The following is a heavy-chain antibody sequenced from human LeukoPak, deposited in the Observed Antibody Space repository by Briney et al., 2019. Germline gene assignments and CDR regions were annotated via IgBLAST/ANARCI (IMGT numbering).Heavy chain of an antibody. Sequence: GGSLRLSCVASGFAFSSFAMSWVRQAPGKGLEWGSGLTGSGSTYHADSVKGRFTISRDNSKNTLSLQMNSLSAEDTAVYYCAKMKGWRLYDYCMDVWGKGTTVTVSS. V-gene: IGHV3-23*01. CDR1: GFAFSSFA. J-gene: IGHJ6*03. CDR3: AKMKGWRLYDYCMDV. D-gene: IGHD2-15*01. CDR2: LTGSGST.